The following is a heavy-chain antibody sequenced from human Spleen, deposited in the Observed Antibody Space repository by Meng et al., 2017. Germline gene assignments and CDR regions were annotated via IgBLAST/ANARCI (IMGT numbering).Heavy chain of an antibody. CDR3: ARGTPGRSYSDY. J-gene: IGHJ4*02. V-gene: IGHV1-18*01. Sequence: QVQLVQSGAEVKKPGASVKVSCKASGYTFTHHGISWVRQAPGQGLEWMAWLGAHDGDTSHAPKFQGRVTVSADRPTATAYMELRSLRSDDTAVYYCARGTPGRSYSDYWGQGTLVTVSS. D-gene: IGHD3-10*01. CDR2: LGAHDGDT. CDR1: GYTFTHHG.